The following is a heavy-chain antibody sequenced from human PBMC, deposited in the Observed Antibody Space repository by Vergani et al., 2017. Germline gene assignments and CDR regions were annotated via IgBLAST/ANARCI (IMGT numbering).Heavy chain of an antibody. CDR1: GFTFSSYA. J-gene: IGHJ2*01. Sequence: EVQLLESGGGLVQPGGSLRLSCAASGFTFSSYAMSWVRQAPGKGLEWVSAISGSGGSTYYADSVKGRFTISRDNSKNTLYLQMNSLRAEDTAVYYCAKDFSIYPHRSYWYFDLWGRGTLVTVSS. CDR3: AKDFSIYPHRSYWYFDL. D-gene: IGHD5/OR15-5a*01. V-gene: IGHV3-23*01. CDR2: ISGSGGST.